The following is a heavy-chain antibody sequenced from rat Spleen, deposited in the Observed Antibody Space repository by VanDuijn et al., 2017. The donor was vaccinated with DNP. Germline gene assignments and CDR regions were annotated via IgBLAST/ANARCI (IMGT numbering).Heavy chain of an antibody. Sequence: QVQLKESGPGLVQPSQTLSLTCTVSGFSLPTYNVHWLRQPPGKGLEWMGVVWTSGSTDYNPALKSRLSISRDTSKSQVFLKRSSLKTENTATYYCARDGEFITTSDYVMDAWGQGASVTVSS. D-gene: IGHD1-10*01. CDR3: ARDGEFITTSDYVMDA. V-gene: IGHV2-30*01. J-gene: IGHJ4*01. CDR2: VWTSGST. CDR1: GFSLPTYN.